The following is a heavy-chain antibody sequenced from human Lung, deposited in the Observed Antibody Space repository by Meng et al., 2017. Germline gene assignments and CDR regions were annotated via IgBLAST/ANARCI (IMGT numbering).Heavy chain of an antibody. J-gene: IGHJ4*02. CDR2: INHSGST. V-gene: IGHV4-34*01. Sequence: QVRLQQWCSGLLKPSEPLSLPCVVSGGSFSDYYWSWIRQPPGKGLEWIGEINHSGSTNYNPSLESRATISVDTSQNNLSLKLSSVTAADSAVYYCARGPTTMAHDFDYWGQGTLVTVSS. CDR1: GGSFSDYY. D-gene: IGHD4-11*01. CDR3: ARGPTTMAHDFDY.